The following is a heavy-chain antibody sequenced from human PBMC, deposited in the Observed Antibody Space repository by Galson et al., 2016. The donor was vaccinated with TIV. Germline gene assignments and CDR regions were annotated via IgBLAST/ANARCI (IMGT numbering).Heavy chain of an antibody. CDR2: IYWDDDE. CDR1: GFSLTTSGVG. V-gene: IGHV2-5*02. CDR3: LHYSGHDYATWYFDY. D-gene: IGHD5-12*01. Sequence: PALVKPTQTLTLTCTFSGFSLTTSGVGVGWIRQSPRRALEFLALIYWDDDERYSPSLRNRLTIAKDTSKTQVVLTMTNMDPADTATYYCLHYSGHDYATWYFDYWGQGTLVTVSS. J-gene: IGHJ4*02.